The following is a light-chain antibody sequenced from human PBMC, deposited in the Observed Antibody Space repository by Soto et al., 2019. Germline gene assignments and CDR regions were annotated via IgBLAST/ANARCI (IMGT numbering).Light chain of an antibody. Sequence: QSVLTQPASVSGSPGQSITISCTGTSSDVGGYKYVSWYQQHPGKAPKLMIYDVTNRPSGVSDRFSGSKSGNTASLTISGLQAEDEADYYCSSYTSSSPPYVFGTGSKVPV. CDR1: SSDVGGYKY. V-gene: IGLV2-14*01. CDR3: SSYTSSSPPYV. CDR2: DVT. J-gene: IGLJ1*01.